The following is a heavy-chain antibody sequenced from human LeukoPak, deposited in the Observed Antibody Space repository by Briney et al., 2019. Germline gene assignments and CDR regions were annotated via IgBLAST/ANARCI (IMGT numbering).Heavy chain of an antibody. CDR2: ISGSGGST. CDR1: GFTFSSYA. V-gene: IGHV3-23*01. CDR3: AKVGSSILWLGELLSPYFDY. D-gene: IGHD3-10*01. Sequence: GGSLRLSCAASGFTFSSYAMSWVRQAPGKGLEWVSAISGSGGSTYYADSVKGRFTISRDNSKNTLYLQMNSLRAEDTAVYYCAKVGSSILWLGELLSPYFDYWGQGTLVTVSS. J-gene: IGHJ4*02.